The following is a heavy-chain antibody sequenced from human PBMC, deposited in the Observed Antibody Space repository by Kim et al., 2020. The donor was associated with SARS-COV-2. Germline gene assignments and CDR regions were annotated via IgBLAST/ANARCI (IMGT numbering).Heavy chain of an antibody. V-gene: IGHV3-66*01. CDR3: ARGMEQLAPYFFDY. CDR2: IYSGGST. D-gene: IGHD6-13*01. Sequence: GGSLRLSCVASGFTVSSNYMSWVRQAPGKGLEWVSVIYSGGSTYYAGSVKGRFTISRDNSKNTLYLQMNSLRAEDTAVYYCARGMEQLAPYFFDYWGQGTPVTVSS. J-gene: IGHJ4*02. CDR1: GFTVSSNY.